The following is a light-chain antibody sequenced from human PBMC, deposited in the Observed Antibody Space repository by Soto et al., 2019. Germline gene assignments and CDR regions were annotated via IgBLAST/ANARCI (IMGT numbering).Light chain of an antibody. Sequence: QSALTQPPSVSAAPGQKVTISCSGSKSNIGSYSVNWYQQFPGAAPKLLIFSNNQRPSGVPDRFSGSKSGTSASLAISGLQSEHEADYYCASWDDSMNGWVFGGRTKVTVL. J-gene: IGLJ3*02. CDR2: SNN. CDR1: KSNIGSYS. V-gene: IGLV1-44*01. CDR3: ASWDDSMNGWV.